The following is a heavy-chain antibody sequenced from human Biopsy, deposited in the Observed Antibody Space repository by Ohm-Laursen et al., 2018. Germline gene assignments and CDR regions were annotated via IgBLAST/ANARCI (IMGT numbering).Heavy chain of an antibody. CDR2: VDWDDYK. CDR1: GFSLSARGMC. Sequence: TQTLTLTRSFSGFSLSARGMCVSWIRQAPGKALEWLARVDWDDYKDYSASLQTKLSISKDTSNDQVVLTVNNVDPADTATYYCAHTPILIVSAGLVYRHRRHLQGMDVWGQGIAVTVS. CDR3: AHTPILIVSAGLVYRHRRHLQGMDV. V-gene: IGHV2-70*12. J-gene: IGHJ6*02. D-gene: IGHD6-13*01.